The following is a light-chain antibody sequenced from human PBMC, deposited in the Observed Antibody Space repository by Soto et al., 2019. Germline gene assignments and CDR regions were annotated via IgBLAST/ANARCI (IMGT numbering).Light chain of an antibody. J-gene: IGKJ1*01. Sequence: DIQMTQSPSTLSASVGDRVTITCRASQSISDRLAWYPRKPGKAPKLLIFDASSLESGVTSRFSGSGSGTEFTLTISSLQPDDCATYYCQHYSTVWAFGQGTKVEI. CDR1: QSISDR. CDR3: QHYSTVWA. CDR2: DAS. V-gene: IGKV1-5*01.